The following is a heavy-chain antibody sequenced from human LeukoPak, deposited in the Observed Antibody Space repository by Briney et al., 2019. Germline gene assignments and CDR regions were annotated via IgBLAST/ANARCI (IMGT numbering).Heavy chain of an antibody. CDR1: GYIFASYW. Sequence: GESLKISCKAAGYIFASYWIGWVRQMPGKGLEWMGIIYPSDSDTRYSPSFEGQVTFSVDPSTTTAFLQWSPLGASESATYSCARQKYCSGASCFVVTDPFEYWGQGTQVIVSS. CDR2: IYPSDSDT. CDR3: ARQKYCSGASCFVVTDPFEY. D-gene: IGHD2-15*01. J-gene: IGHJ4*02. V-gene: IGHV5-51*01.